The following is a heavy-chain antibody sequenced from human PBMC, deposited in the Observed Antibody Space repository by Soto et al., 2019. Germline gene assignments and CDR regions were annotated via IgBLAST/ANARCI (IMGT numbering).Heavy chain of an antibody. CDR2: ISAYNGNT. CDR3: ARVEYDFWSGSTDY. Sequence: ASVKVSCKASGYTFTSYGISWVRQAPGQGLEWMGWISAYNGNTNYAQKLQSRVTMTTDTSTSTAYMELRSLRSDDTAVYYCARVEYDFWSGSTDYWGQGTLVTVSS. V-gene: IGHV1-18*01. CDR1: GYTFTSYG. D-gene: IGHD3-3*01. J-gene: IGHJ4*02.